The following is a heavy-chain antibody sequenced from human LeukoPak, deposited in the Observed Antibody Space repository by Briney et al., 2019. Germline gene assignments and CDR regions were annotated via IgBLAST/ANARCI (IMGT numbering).Heavy chain of an antibody. CDR2: IYDSGST. Sequence: PSETLSLTCAVYGVSFSGYYWSWIRQPPGKGLEWIGGIYDSGSTYYNPSLKSRVTISVDTSKNQFSLKLNSVTAADTAVYYCARHYGPWGQGTLVTVSS. CDR3: ARHYGP. V-gene: IGHV4-34*01. D-gene: IGHD3-16*01. CDR1: GVSFSGYY. J-gene: IGHJ5*02.